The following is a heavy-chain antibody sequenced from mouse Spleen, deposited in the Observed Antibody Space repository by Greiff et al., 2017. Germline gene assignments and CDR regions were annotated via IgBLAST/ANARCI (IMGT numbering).Heavy chain of an antibody. D-gene: IGHD4-1*01. CDR1: GYTFTSYW. CDR2: IDPSDSET. V-gene: IGHV1-52*01. Sequence: QVQLKQSGAELVRPGSSVKLSCKASGYTFTSYWMHWVKQRPIQGLEWIGNIDPSDSETHYNQKFKDKATLTVDKSSSTAYMQLSSLTSEDSAVYYCARWGLGTLYFDYWGQGTTLTVSS. J-gene: IGHJ2*01. CDR3: ARWGLGTLYFDY.